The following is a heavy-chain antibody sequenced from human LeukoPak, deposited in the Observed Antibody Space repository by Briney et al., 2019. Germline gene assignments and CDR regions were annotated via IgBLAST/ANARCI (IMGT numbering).Heavy chain of an antibody. V-gene: IGHV1-2*02. D-gene: IGHD3-16*02. CDR1: RYTFTDNN. CDR2: INPNSGGT. J-gene: IGHJ5*02. CDR3: ARDRGSYRFDP. Sequence: ASVKVSCKASRYTFTDNNMHWVRQAPGQGLEWMGWINPNSGGTKYALQFQGRVTMTRDTSISTAYLELSRLRSDDTAVYYCARDRGSYRFDPWGQGTLVTVSS.